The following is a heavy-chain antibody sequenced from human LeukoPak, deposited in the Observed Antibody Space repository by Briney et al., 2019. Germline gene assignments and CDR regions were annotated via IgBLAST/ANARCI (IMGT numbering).Heavy chain of an antibody. CDR3: AKGPGGSYYPFDY. CDR1: GFMFSNYG. CDR2: IWYDGNNK. J-gene: IGHJ4*02. D-gene: IGHD1-26*01. Sequence: PGGSLRLSCAASGFMFSNYGMHWVRQAPGKGLEWVAVIWYDGNNKYYADSVKGRFTISRDNSKNTLYLQMNGLRAEDTAVYYCAKGPGGSYYPFDYWGQGTLVTVSS. V-gene: IGHV3-33*06.